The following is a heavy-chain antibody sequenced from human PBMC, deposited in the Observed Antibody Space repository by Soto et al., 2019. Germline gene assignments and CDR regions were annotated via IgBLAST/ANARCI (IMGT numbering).Heavy chain of an antibody. CDR1: GDSVSSNSAA. CDR2: TYYRSKWYS. D-gene: IGHD6-13*01. CDR3: ARYTSKWYLDY. V-gene: IGHV6-1*01. J-gene: IGHJ4*02. Sequence: KQSQTLSLTCAISGDSVSSNSAAWNWIGQSPSRGLEWLGRTYYRSKWYSDYGLSVGSRITINPDTSKNQFSLHLNSVTPDDTAVYYCARYTSKWYLDYWGQGIPVTVSS.